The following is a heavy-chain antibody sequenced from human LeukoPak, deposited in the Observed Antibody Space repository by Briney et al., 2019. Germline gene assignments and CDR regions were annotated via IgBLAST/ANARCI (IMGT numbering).Heavy chain of an antibody. CDR1: GFTFSSYA. J-gene: IGHJ4*02. CDR2: ISYDGSNK. CDR3: AKGGYYDSSGGDY. V-gene: IGHV3-30-3*01. D-gene: IGHD3-22*01. Sequence: PGGSLRLSCAASGFTFSSYAMHWVRQAPGKGLEWVAVISYDGSNKYYADSVKGRFTISRDNSKNTLYLQMNSLRAEDTAVYYCAKGGYYDSSGGDYWGQGTLVTVSS.